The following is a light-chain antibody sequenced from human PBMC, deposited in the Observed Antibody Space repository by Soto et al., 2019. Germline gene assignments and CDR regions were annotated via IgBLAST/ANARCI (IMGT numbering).Light chain of an antibody. CDR3: QQADSFPVT. Sequence: DIQMTQSPSSVSASVGDTVTITCRASQDIGSWLAWYQQKPGNAPKVLIYSVSSLQSGVPSRFRGSGSAKDFTLTISNVQPEDLATYFCQQADSFPVTFGQVTRLEIK. CDR2: SVS. J-gene: IGKJ5*01. CDR1: QDIGSW. V-gene: IGKV1-12*01.